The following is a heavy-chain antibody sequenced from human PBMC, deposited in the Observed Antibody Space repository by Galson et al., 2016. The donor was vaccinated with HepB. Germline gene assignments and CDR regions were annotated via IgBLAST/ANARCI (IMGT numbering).Heavy chain of an antibody. CDR3: ARVGPCSSTTCSHYGMHV. V-gene: IGHV1-3*01. J-gene: IGHJ6*02. Sequence: SVKVSCKASGYTFTNYAMHWVRQAPVQRLEWMGWINSGNGNTIYSQKFQGRVTITRGTSASIAYMELSSLRSEETAVYYCARVGPCSSTTCSHYGMHVWGQGTTVTVSS. CDR2: INSGNGNT. D-gene: IGHD2-2*01. CDR1: GYTFTNYA.